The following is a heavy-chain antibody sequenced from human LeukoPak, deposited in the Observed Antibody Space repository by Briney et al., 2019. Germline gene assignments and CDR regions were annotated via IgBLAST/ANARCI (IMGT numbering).Heavy chain of an antibody. CDR3: GTVKPWAGALNY. V-gene: IGHV1-46*01. J-gene: IGHJ4*02. Sequence: ASVKVSCKASGYTLTSYYLHWVRQAPGQGLEWMAIINPSGGSTSYAQKFQGRVTMTRDTSTSTVYMELSSLRSEDTAVYYCGTVKPWAGALNYWGQGTLVTVSS. CDR1: GYTLTSYY. CDR2: INPSGGST. D-gene: IGHD6-19*01.